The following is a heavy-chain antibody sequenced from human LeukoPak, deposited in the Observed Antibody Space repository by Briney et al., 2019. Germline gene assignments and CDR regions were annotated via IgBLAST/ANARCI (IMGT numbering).Heavy chain of an antibody. V-gene: IGHV1-24*01. D-gene: IGHD3-9*01. CDR2: FDPEDGET. CDR1: GYTLTELA. CDR3: ATDNILTGYSPKY. J-gene: IGHJ4*02. Sequence: ASARVSCKVSGYTLTELALHWVRQTPGKGLEWMGGFDPEDGETILAQKFQGRVTMTEDTSTDTAYMELSRLRSEDSAVYYCATDNILTGYSPKYWGQGTLVTVSS.